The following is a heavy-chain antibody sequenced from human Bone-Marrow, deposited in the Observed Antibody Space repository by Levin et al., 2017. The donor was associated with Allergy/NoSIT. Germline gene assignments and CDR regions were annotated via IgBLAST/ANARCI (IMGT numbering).Heavy chain of an antibody. V-gene: IGHV5-51*01. D-gene: IGHD2-2*02. Sequence: GESLKISCKASGYSFTRWIAWVRQMPGKGLEWMGIIYPGDSDTRYNPSFQGQVTISVDMSTSTAYLQWSSLKASDTCMYYCATQGDYTSNYYWDFWGQGTMVTVSS. CDR2: IYPGDSDT. CDR3: ATQGDYTSNYYWDF. CDR1: GYSFTRW. J-gene: IGHJ4*02.